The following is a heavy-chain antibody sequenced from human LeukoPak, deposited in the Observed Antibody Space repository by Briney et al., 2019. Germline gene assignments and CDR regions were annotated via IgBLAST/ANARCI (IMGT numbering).Heavy chain of an antibody. J-gene: IGHJ6*02. CDR2: IWYDGSIK. CDR3: ARYCSGGTCKLGYYYYGMDV. D-gene: IGHD2-15*01. Sequence: GGSLRLSCAASGFTFSNYGMHWVRQAPGKGLEWVAVIWYDGSIKYYADSVKGRFSISRDNTKNTLYLQMNSLRAEDTAVYYCARYCSGGTCKLGYYYYGMDVWGQGTTVTVSS. V-gene: IGHV3-33*01. CDR1: GFTFSNYG.